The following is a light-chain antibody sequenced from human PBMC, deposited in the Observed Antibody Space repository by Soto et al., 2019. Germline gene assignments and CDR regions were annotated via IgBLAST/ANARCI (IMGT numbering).Light chain of an antibody. J-gene: IGLJ2*01. CDR1: GSNIGNNT. Sequence: QSALTQPPSLSEAPRQRVTISCSGSGSNIGNNTVNWYQQLPGKAPKVLIYYDDLLASGVSDRFSGSKSGTSASLAISGLQSDDEAVYYCATWDDSLNAVIFGGETKRNVL. CDR3: ATWDDSLNAVI. CDR2: YDD. V-gene: IGLV1-36*01.